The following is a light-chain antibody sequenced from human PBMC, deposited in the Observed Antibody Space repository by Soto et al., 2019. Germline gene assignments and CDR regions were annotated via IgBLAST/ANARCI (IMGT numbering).Light chain of an antibody. V-gene: IGKV1-5*01. CDR1: QSIGGW. Sequence: DIQMTQSPSTLSASVGDRVTITCRASQSIGGWLAWYQQRPGKAPSLLIYDASSVKTGVPPKFRGRRSGTKFTLAISSLQPEDFATYYWQHYHSYPYTFGQGTKLEIK. CDR2: DAS. J-gene: IGKJ2*01. CDR3: QHYHSYPYT.